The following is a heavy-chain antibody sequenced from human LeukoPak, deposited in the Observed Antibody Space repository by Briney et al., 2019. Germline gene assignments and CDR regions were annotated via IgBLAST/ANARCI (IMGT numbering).Heavy chain of an antibody. CDR3: ARSDVLYASQGEARYFNH. J-gene: IGHJ4*02. CDR1: GYTFTAYY. D-gene: IGHD3-16*01. V-gene: IGHV1-2*02. CDR2: VSPNNGGT. Sequence: ASVKVSCKASGYTFTAYYVHWVRQAPGQRLEWMGWVSPNNGGTNYAQKFQGRVTMTRDTSISTLYMDLNSLRSDDTAVYYCARSDVLYASQGEARYFNHWGQGTLVTVSS.